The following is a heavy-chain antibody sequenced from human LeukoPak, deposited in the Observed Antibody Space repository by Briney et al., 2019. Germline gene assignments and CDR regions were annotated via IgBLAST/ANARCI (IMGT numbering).Heavy chain of an antibody. CDR3: AKGTARIAAAGIFDY. J-gene: IGHJ4*02. CDR2: VRNAGSNK. Sequence: GGSLRLSCAASGFTFSTYGMHWVRQAPGKGLECVAFVRNAGSNKYYADSVKGRFTISRDNSKNTLYLQMNSLRAEDTAVYYCAKGTARIAAAGIFDYWGQGTLVTVSS. D-gene: IGHD6-13*01. CDR1: GFTFSTYG. V-gene: IGHV3-30*02.